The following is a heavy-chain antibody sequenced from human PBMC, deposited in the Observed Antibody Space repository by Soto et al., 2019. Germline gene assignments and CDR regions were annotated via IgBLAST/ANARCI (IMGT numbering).Heavy chain of an antibody. V-gene: IGHV4-34*01. CDR1: GGSFSGYY. D-gene: IGHD3-22*01. CDR2: INHSGST. J-gene: IGHJ6*02. CDR3: ARGQAPTPLHYYDRSHRARDSYYYYGMDV. Sequence: RSLTCAVYGGSFSGYYWSWIRQPPGKGLEWXGEINHSGSTNYNPSLKSRVTISVDTSKNQFSLKLSSVTAADTAVYYCARGQAPTPLHYYDRSHRARDSYYYYGMDVWGQGTTVTVSS.